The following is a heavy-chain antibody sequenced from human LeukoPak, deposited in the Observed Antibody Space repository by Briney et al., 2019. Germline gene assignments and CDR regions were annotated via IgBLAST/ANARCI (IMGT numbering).Heavy chain of an antibody. CDR1: GYTLTELS. Sequence: ASAKVSCKVSGYTLTELSMHWVRQAPGKGFEWMGGFDPEDGETIYAQKFQGRVTMTEDTSTDTAYMELSSLRSEDTAVYYCATSSITIFGVALGDWFDPWGQGTLVTVSS. V-gene: IGHV1-24*01. J-gene: IGHJ5*02. CDR2: FDPEDGET. D-gene: IGHD3-3*01. CDR3: ATSSITIFGVALGDWFDP.